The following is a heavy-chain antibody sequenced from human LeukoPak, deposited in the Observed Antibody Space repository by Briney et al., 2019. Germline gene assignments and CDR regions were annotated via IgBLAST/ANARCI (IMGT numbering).Heavy chain of an antibody. CDR2: ISYDGSNK. Sequence: GRSLRLSCAASGFTFSSYAMHWVRQAPGKGLEWVAVISYDGSNKYYADSVKGRFTISRDNSKNTLYLQMNSLRAEDTAAYYCARGSRVGDATNWFDPWGQGTLVTVSS. J-gene: IGHJ5*02. D-gene: IGHD1-26*01. V-gene: IGHV3-30-3*01. CDR3: ARGSRVGDATNWFDP. CDR1: GFTFSSYA.